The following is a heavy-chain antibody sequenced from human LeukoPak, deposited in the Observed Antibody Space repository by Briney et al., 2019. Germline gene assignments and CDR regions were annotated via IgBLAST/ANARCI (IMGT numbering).Heavy chain of an antibody. J-gene: IGHJ3*01. Sequence: SGTLSLTCTVSGGSISSSSDYWGWLRQPPGKGLEWIGRVYYSGSTYYNPTLQSRLTISVDTPKHQLSLKVSSVTAADTAVYYCARPGYSSSGYAFDAFDFWGQGTMVTVSS. CDR1: GGSISSSSDY. CDR3: ARPGYSSSGYAFDAFDF. V-gene: IGHV4-39*01. D-gene: IGHD6-13*01. CDR2: VYYSGST.